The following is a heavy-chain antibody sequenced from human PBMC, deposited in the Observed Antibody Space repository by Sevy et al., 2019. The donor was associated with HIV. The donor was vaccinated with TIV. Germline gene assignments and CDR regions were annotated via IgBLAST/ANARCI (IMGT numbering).Heavy chain of an antibody. J-gene: IGHJ4*02. Sequence: GGSLRLSCAASGFTFSSYSMKWVRQAPGKGLDWVSSISGLNNYIYYADSVKGRFTISRDNAKNSLYLQMNSLRAEDTAVYYCAREGDSWLPFDYWGQGTLVTVSS. CDR1: GFTFSSYS. CDR3: AREGDSWLPFDY. CDR2: ISGLNNYI. V-gene: IGHV3-21*01. D-gene: IGHD6-13*01.